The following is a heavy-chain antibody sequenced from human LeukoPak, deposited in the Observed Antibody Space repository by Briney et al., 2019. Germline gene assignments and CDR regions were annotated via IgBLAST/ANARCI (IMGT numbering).Heavy chain of an antibody. V-gene: IGHV1-2*02. D-gene: IGHD2-8*01. CDR1: GYTFTGYY. Sequence: GASVNVSCKASGYTFTGYYMHWVRQAPGQGGDWVGWIYPNSGGTNYQQKFQGRVTMTRDMSISTAYMELSRLRSDDTAVYYCARDPPGYCTNGVCYGMDVWGKGTTVTVSS. J-gene: IGHJ6*04. CDR2: IYPNSGGT. CDR3: ARDPPGYCTNGVCYGMDV.